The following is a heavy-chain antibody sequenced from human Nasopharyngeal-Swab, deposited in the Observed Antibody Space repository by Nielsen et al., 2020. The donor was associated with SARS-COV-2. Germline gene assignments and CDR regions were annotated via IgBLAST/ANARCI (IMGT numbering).Heavy chain of an antibody. V-gene: IGHV4-31*03. J-gene: IGHJ6*03. D-gene: IGHD6-13*01. CDR3: AREGIAAAGTFDYYYYYMDV. CDR2: IYYSGST. CDR1: GASISSGGYY. Sequence: SETLSLTCTVSGASISSGGYYWSWIRQHPGKGLEWTGYIYYSGSTYYNPSLKSRVTISVDTSKNQFSLKLSSVTAADTAVYYCAREGIAAAGTFDYYYYYMDVWGKGTTVTVSS.